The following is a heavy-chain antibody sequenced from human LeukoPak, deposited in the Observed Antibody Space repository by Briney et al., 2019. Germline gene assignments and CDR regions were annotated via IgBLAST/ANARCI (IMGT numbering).Heavy chain of an antibody. CDR3: ARTDGADWVTDY. D-gene: IGHD2-21*02. CDR2: ISGYNGNT. Sequence: ASVKVSCKTSGYTFTSYNITWVRQAPGQGLEWMGWISGYNGNTNYAQRLQGRVTMTTDTSTSTAYMELWSLRSDDTAVYYCARTDGADWVTDYWGQGTLVTVSS. J-gene: IGHJ4*02. CDR1: GYTFTSYN. V-gene: IGHV1-18*01.